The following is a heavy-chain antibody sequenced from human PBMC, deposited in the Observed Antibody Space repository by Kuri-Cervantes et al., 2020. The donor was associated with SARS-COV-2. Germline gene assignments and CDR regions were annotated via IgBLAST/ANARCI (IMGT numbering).Heavy chain of an antibody. CDR3: TRDDFWSGYFED. CDR1: GFTSGDYA. CDR2: IRSKAYGGTT. J-gene: IGHJ4*02. D-gene: IGHD3-3*01. Sequence: GGSLRLSCTASGFTSGDYAMSWVRQAPGKGLEWVGFIRSKAYGGTTEYAASVKGRFTISRDDSKSIAYLQMNSLKTEDTAVYYCTRDDFWSGYFEDWGQGTLVTVSS. V-gene: IGHV3-49*04.